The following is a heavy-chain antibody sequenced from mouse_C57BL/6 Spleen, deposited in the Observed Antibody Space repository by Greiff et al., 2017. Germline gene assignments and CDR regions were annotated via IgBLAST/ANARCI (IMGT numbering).Heavy chain of an antibody. D-gene: IGHD1-1*01. Sequence: EVQLQQSVAELVRPGASVKLSCTASGFNFKNTYMHWVKQRPEQGLEWIGRIDPAHGNTKYAPKFQGKATLTADTSSNTAYLTLSSLTSEDTAIYYCARSFYYYGSSPFDCWGQGTTLTVSS. CDR1: GFNFKNTY. CDR2: IDPAHGNT. CDR3: ARSFYYYGSSPFDC. V-gene: IGHV14-3*01. J-gene: IGHJ2*01.